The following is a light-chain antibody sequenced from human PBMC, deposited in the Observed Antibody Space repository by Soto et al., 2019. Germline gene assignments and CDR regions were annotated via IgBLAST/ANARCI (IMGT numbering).Light chain of an antibody. J-gene: IGLJ2*01. V-gene: IGLV2-18*02. CDR2: EVS. CDR3: SSYTSSSIVV. Sequence: QSVLTQPPSVSGSPGQSVTISCTGTSSDVGSYNRVSWYQQPPGTAPKLMIYEVSNRPSGVPDRFSGSKSGNTASLTISGLQAEDEADYYCSSYTSSSIVVFGGGTKLT. CDR1: SSDVGSYNR.